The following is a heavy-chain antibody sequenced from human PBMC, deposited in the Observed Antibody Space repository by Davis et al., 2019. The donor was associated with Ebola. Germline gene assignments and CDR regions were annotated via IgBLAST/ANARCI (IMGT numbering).Heavy chain of an antibody. D-gene: IGHD4-23*01. CDR3: ARDGKPGYFIEY. J-gene: IGHJ4*02. Sequence: ASVKVSCKASGYTFTGYYMHWVRQTPGQGLEWMGWISTYYDNTNYVQKFQGRVILTTDTSTSTAYMELRSLGYDDTAVYYCARDGKPGYFIEYWGQGTLVTVSS. CDR1: GYTFTGYY. CDR2: ISTYYDNT. V-gene: IGHV1-18*04.